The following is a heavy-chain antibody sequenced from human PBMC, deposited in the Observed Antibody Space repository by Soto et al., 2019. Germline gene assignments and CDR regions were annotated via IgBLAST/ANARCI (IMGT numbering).Heavy chain of an antibody. Sequence: ASEKVSCKASGGTFSSYAISWVRQAPGQGLEWMGGIIPIFGTANYAQKFQGRVTITADESTSTAYMELSSLRSEDTAVYYCARNPPTVTNWFDPWGQGTLVTVSS. V-gene: IGHV1-69*13. CDR3: ARNPPTVTNWFDP. CDR1: GGTFSSYA. CDR2: IIPIFGTA. J-gene: IGHJ5*02. D-gene: IGHD4-17*01.